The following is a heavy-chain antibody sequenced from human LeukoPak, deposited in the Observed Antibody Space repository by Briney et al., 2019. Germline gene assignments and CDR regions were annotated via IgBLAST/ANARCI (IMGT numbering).Heavy chain of an antibody. D-gene: IGHD3-10*01. CDR3: ARDSNMVRGETNYFDY. Sequence: KPSQTLSLTCAISGDSVSSNSAAWNWIRQSPSRGLEWLGRTYYRSKWYNDYAVSVKGRITINPDTSKNQFSLQLNSVTPEDTAVYYCARDSNMVRGETNYFDYWGQGTLVTVSS. J-gene: IGHJ4*02. CDR1: GDSVSSNSAA. CDR2: TYYRSKWYN. V-gene: IGHV6-1*01.